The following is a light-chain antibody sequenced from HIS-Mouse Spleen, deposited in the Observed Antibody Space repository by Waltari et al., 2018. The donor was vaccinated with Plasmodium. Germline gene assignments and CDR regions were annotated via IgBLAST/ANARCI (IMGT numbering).Light chain of an antibody. CDR3: QQYNNWSFT. CDR1: QSVSSN. V-gene: IGKV3-15*01. Sequence: EIVMTQSPATLSVSPGERATLSCRSRQSVSSNLAWYQQKPGQAPRLLIYGASTRATGIPARFSGSGSGTEFTLTISILQSEDFAVYYCQQYNNWSFTFGPGTKVDIK. CDR2: GAS. J-gene: IGKJ3*01.